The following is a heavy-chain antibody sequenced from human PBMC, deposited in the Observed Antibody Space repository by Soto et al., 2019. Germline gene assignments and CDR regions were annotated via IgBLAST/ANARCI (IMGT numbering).Heavy chain of an antibody. CDR3: ARVCSSTSCYLYAFDI. V-gene: IGHV4-31*03. Sequence: PSETLSLTCTVSGGSISSGGYYWSWIRQHPGKGLEWIGYIYYSGSTYYNTYLKSRVTISVDTSKKQFSLKLSSVTAADSVLYYCARVCSSTSCYLYAFDIWGQGTMVTVSS. CDR1: GGSISSGGYY. J-gene: IGHJ3*02. CDR2: IYYSGST. D-gene: IGHD2-2*01.